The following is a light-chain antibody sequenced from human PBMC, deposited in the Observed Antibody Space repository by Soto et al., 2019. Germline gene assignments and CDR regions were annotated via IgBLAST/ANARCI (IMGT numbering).Light chain of an antibody. CDR1: QSVGRA. Sequence: IVMTQSPATLSVSPGEVATLACRASQSVGRALAWYQQKPGQAPRLLIYAASTRATGIPARFTGSGSGTEFTLAINSLQSEGFAVYWCQQYNTRPTTFGPGTTVDIK. CDR2: AAS. J-gene: IGKJ3*01. V-gene: IGKV3-15*01. CDR3: QQYNTRPTT.